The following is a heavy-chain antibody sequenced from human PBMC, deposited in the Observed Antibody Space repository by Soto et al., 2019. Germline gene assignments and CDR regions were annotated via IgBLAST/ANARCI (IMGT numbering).Heavy chain of an antibody. CDR3: ARTYYYGSGSYSFDY. D-gene: IGHD3-10*01. Sequence: QVQLQESGPGLVKPSETLSLTCTVSGGSVSSGSYYWSWIRQPPGKGLEWVGYIYYSGSANYNPSLKSRVTISVDTSKNQFSLKLSSVTAADTAAYYCARTYYYGSGSYSFDYWGQGTLVTVSS. CDR2: IYYSGSA. V-gene: IGHV4-61*01. J-gene: IGHJ4*02. CDR1: GGSVSSGSYY.